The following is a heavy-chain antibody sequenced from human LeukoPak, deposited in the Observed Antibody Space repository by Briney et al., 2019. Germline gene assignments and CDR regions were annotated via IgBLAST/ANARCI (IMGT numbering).Heavy chain of an antibody. V-gene: IGHV1-18*01. CDR2: ISAYNGNT. D-gene: IGHD3-22*01. CDR1: GYTFTSYG. CDR3: ARDATDSSGYYVGADFDY. J-gene: IGHJ4*02. Sequence: GASVKVSCKASGYTFTSYGISWVRQAPGQGLEWMGWISAYNGNTNYAQKLQGRVTMTTDTSTSTAYMELRSLRSDDTAVYYGARDATDSSGYYVGADFDYWGQGTLVTVSS.